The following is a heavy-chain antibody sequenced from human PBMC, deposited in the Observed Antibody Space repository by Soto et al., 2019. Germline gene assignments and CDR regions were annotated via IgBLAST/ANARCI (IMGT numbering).Heavy chain of an antibody. CDR2: IYPGDSDT. CDR1: GYSFTSYW. J-gene: IGHJ6*02. Sequence: GESLKISCTGSGYSFTSYWIGLVRQMPGKGLEWMGIIYPGDSDTRYSPSFQGQVTISADKSISTAYLQWSSLKASDTAMYYCARHNIGSGWYGGASTGPLKVYYYGMDVWGQGTTVTVSS. D-gene: IGHD6-19*01. CDR3: ARHNIGSGWYGGASTGPLKVYYYGMDV. V-gene: IGHV5-51*01.